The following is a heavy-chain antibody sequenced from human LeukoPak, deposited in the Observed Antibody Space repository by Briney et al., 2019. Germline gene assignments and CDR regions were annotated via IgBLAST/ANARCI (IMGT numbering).Heavy chain of an antibody. CDR1: GGSFSGYY. V-gene: IGHV4-34*01. CDR2: INHSGST. CDR3: VRFVSSSQSSGYYFDY. J-gene: IGHJ4*02. Sequence: SETLSLTCAVYGGSFSGYYWSWIRQPPGKGLEWIGEINHSGSTNYNPSLKSRVTISVDTSKNQFSLKLSSVTAADTAVYYCVRFVSSSQSSGYYFDYWGQGTLVTVSS. D-gene: IGHD6-6*01.